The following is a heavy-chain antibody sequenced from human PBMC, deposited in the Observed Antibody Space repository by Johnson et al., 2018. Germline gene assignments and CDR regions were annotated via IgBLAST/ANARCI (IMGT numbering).Heavy chain of an antibody. D-gene: IGHD6-19*01. V-gene: IGHV3-30*04. J-gene: IGHJ2*01. CDR3: ARGRAVAGEIYCDFDL. CDR1: GFTFSSHA. Sequence: QVQLVQSGGGVVQPGRSLRLSCAASGFTFSSHAMNWVRQAPGKGLEWVAVISNDGSTTYYADSVKGRFTISRDNSKNTLYLQMNSLRVEDTAVYYCARGRAVAGEIYCDFDLWGRGTLVPVSS. CDR2: ISNDGSTT.